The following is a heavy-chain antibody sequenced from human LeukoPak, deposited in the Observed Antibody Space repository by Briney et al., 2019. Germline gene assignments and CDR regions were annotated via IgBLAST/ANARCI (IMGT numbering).Heavy chain of an antibody. CDR2: ISSSGSTI. V-gene: IGHV3-48*03. CDR3: AREESGNYYDSSGGDYFDY. J-gene: IGHJ4*02. Sequence: GGSLRLSCAASGFTFSSYEMNWVHQAPGKGLEWVSYISSSGSTIYYADSVKGRFTISRDNAKNSLYLQMNSLRAEDTAVYYCAREESGNYYDSSGGDYFDYWGQGTLVTVSS. D-gene: IGHD3-22*01. CDR1: GFTFSSYE.